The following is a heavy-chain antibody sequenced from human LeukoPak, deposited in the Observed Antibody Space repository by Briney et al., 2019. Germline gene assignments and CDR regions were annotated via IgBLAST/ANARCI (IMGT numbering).Heavy chain of an antibody. CDR1: GVIFDDYA. CDR3: AKDLGTAVANY. V-gene: IGHV3-23*01. D-gene: IGHD6-19*01. J-gene: IGHJ4*02. CDR2: ISGSGGST. Sequence: GGSLRLSCAASGVIFDDYAMSWVRQAPGKGLEWVSAISGSGGSTYYADSVKGRFTISRDNSKNTLYLQMNSLRAEDTAVYYCAKDLGTAVANYWGQGTLVTVSS.